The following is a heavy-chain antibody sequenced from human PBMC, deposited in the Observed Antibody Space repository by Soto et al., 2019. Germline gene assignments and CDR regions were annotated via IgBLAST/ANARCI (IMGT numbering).Heavy chain of an antibody. V-gene: IGHV1-18*01. Sequence: QVQLVQSGAEVKKPGASVKVSCKASGYTFTSYGISWVRQAPGQGLEWMGWISAYNGNTNYAQKLQGRVTMTTDTATSTAYMALRSLRADDTAVYYCARVGQQLVLGLYYGMDVWGQGTTVTVAS. CDR2: ISAYNGNT. CDR1: GYTFTSYG. CDR3: ARVGQQLVLGLYYGMDV. J-gene: IGHJ6*02. D-gene: IGHD6-13*01.